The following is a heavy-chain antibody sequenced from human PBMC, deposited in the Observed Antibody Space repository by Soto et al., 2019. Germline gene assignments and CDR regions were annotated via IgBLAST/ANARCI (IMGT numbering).Heavy chain of an antibody. CDR1: GYSFTSYW. Sequence: GASLKISCKGSGYSFTSYWIGWVRQMPGKGLEWMGIIYPGDSDTRYSPSFQGQVTISADKSISTAYLQWSSLKASDTAMYYCARRRASIAVAGTEGAFDIWGQGTMVTVSS. J-gene: IGHJ3*02. CDR3: ARRRASIAVAGTEGAFDI. V-gene: IGHV5-51*01. CDR2: IYPGDSDT. D-gene: IGHD6-19*01.